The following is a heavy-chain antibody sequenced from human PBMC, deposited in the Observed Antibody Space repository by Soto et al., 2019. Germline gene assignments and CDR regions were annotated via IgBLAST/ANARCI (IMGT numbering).Heavy chain of an antibody. Sequence: PSETLSLTCTVSGASISNYYWSWVRQPPGKGLQWIGYIYYSGTTYYNPSLKGRTTISADTSKNQFSLRLTSVTAADTAVYFCASEGPGGFRFDYWGQGILVTVSS. J-gene: IGHJ4*02. CDR2: IYYSGTT. CDR1: GASISNYY. D-gene: IGHD2-15*01. CDR3: ASEGPGGFRFDY. V-gene: IGHV4-59*01.